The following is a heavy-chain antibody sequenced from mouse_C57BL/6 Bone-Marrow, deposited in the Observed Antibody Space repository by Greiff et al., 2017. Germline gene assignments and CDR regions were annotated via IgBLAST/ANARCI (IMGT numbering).Heavy chain of an antibody. Sequence: EVMLVESGGGLVQPKGSLKLSCAASGFSFNTYAMNWVRQAPGQGLEWVARIRSKSNNYATYYADSVKDRFTISRDDSESMLYLQMNNLKTEDTAMYYGVRHHYDYFDYWGQGTTLTVSS. CDR2: IRSKSNNYAT. D-gene: IGHD1-1*01. CDR3: VRHHYDYFDY. V-gene: IGHV10-1*01. CDR1: GFSFNTYA. J-gene: IGHJ2*01.